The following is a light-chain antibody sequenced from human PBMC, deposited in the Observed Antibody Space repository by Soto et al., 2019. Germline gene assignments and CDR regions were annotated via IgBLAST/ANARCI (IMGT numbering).Light chain of an antibody. CDR3: PQRSYWLQT. Sequence: EIVLTQSPSTLSLSPGERATLSCRASQSCSRYFAWYQQTPGQAPRLLFYDASKRGSGISGRFSGSGSGTDFPLTISLLEPEDFTVYCRPQRSYWLQTFGQGTKVDIK. CDR2: DAS. V-gene: IGKV3-11*01. CDR1: QSCSRY. J-gene: IGKJ1*01.